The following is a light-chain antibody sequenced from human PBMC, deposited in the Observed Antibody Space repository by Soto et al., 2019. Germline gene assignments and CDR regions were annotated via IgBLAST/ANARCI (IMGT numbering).Light chain of an antibody. CDR3: QHRHSYPIT. V-gene: IGKV1-9*01. CDR2: TAS. Sequence: DIQLTQSPSFVSASVGDRVTITCRASQGISSYLAWYQQKPGKAPKLLIHTASTLQSGVPSRFSGSGSGTAFTLTISSLQPEDFATYYCQHRHSYPITFGQGTRLEIK. CDR1: QGISSY. J-gene: IGKJ5*01.